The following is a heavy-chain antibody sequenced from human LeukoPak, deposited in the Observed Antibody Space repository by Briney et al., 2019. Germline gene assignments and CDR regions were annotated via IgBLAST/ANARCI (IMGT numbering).Heavy chain of an antibody. CDR1: GGSIRGHY. Sequence: PSETLSLTRSLSGGSIRGHYWSWIRQPPGKGLEWITYIFYSGSTNYNPSLKSRVTISVDTSKNQFSLKLSSVTAADTAVYYCARTQVGAFDYWGQGTLVTVSS. V-gene: IGHV4-59*11. CDR3: ARTQVGAFDY. D-gene: IGHD1-26*01. CDR2: IFYSGST. J-gene: IGHJ4*02.